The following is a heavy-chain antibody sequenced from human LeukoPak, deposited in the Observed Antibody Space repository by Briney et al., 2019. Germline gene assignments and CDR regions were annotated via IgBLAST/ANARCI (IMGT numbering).Heavy chain of an antibody. Sequence: SETLSLTCTVSGGSISSSSYYWGWIRQPPGKGLEWIGSIYYSGSTYYNPSLKSRVTISVDTSKNQFSLKLSSVTAADTAVYYCATNLPYYYYMDVWGKGTTVTISS. CDR3: ATNLPYYYYMDV. V-gene: IGHV4-39*01. J-gene: IGHJ6*03. D-gene: IGHD1/OR15-1a*01. CDR1: GGSISSSSYY. CDR2: IYYSGST.